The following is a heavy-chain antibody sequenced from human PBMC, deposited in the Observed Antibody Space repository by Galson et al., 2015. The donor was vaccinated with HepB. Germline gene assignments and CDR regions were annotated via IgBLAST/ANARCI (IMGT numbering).Heavy chain of an antibody. J-gene: IGHJ4*02. V-gene: IGHV3-23*01. CDR1: GFTFSSYA. D-gene: IGHD5-18*01. CDR2: ISGSGGST. Sequence: SLRLSCAASGFTFSSYAMSWVRQAPGKGLEWVSAISGSGGSTYYADSVKGRFTISRDNSKNTLYLQMNSLRAEDTAVYYCAPGGGQLWLPLGFDYWGQGTLVTVSS. CDR3: APGGGQLWLPLGFDY.